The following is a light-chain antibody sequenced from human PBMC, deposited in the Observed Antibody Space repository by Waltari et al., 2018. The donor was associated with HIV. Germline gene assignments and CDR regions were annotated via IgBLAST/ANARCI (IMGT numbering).Light chain of an antibody. CDR3: GSYTNTTTSVV. V-gene: IGLV2-14*01. Sequence: QSALTQPASVSGSPGQSITISCTGTSSDVGDYTFVPLYQQHPGRAPKLIIYEVVRRPSGVSNRFSGSKSGNTASLTISGLQAEDEADYSCGSYTNTTTSVVFGGGTKLTVL. J-gene: IGLJ2*01. CDR1: SSDVGDYTF. CDR2: EVV.